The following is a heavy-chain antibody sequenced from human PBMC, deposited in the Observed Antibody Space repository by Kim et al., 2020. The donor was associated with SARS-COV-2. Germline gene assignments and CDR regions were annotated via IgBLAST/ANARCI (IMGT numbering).Heavy chain of an antibody. CDR3: ARDSSGWPPDY. CDR1: GYTFTSYY. Sequence: ASVKVSCKASGYTFTSYYMHWVRQAPGQGLEWMGIINPSGGSTSYAQQFQGRVTMTRDTSTSTVYMELSSLRSEDTAVYYCARDSSGWPPDYWGQGTLVTVSS. D-gene: IGHD3-22*01. J-gene: IGHJ4*02. V-gene: IGHV1-46*01. CDR2: INPSGGST.